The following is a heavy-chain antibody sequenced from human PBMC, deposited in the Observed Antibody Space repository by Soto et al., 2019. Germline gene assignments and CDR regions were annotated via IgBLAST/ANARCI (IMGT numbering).Heavy chain of an antibody. Sequence: QVQLQESGPGLVKPSGTLSLTCAVSTDSVSTSDWWSWVRQSPGKGLEWIGEIYHSGSTNYNPSLKSRVTISVDKSKNQFSPELSSVTAADTAVYYCAISSWYSIDYWGQGTLVTVSS. CDR1: TDSVSTSDW. D-gene: IGHD6-13*01. J-gene: IGHJ4*02. V-gene: IGHV4-4*02. CDR3: AISSWYSIDY. CDR2: IYHSGST.